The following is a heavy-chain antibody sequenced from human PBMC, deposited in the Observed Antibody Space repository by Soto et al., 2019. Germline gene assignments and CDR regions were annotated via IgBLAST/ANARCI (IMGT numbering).Heavy chain of an antibody. CDR1: GFTFDDYT. D-gene: IGHD3-3*01. J-gene: IGHJ5*02. Sequence: PGGSLRLSCAASGFTFDDYTMHWVRQAPGKGLEWVSLISWDGGSTYYADSVKGRFTISRDNSKNSLYLQMNSLRTEDTALYYCAKDNGYDFWSGTTWFDPWGQGTLVTVS. CDR3: AKDNGYDFWSGTTWFDP. V-gene: IGHV3-43*01. CDR2: ISWDGGST.